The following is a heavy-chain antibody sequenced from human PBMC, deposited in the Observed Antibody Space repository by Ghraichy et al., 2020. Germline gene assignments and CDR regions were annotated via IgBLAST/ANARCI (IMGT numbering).Heavy chain of an antibody. CDR1: GDSISSYTSY. V-gene: IGHV4-39*01. CDR2: ISHSGSA. J-gene: IGHJ4*02. D-gene: IGHD2-2*02. Sequence: SETLSLTCGVSGDSISSYTSYWAWLRQPPGEGLEWIGSISHSGSAYYNPSLKSRVTVSVDTSKNQFSLRLNSVTAADTAVYSCARHGGGQLLYPFDYWGPGTLVTVSS. CDR3: ARHGGGQLLYPFDY.